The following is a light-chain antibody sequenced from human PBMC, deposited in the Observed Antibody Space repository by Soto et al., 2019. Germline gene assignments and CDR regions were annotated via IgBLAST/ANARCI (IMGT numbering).Light chain of an antibody. CDR2: NSI. CDR3: QSYDRSLSGWV. CDR1: SSNIGAGYD. V-gene: IGLV1-40*01. Sequence: QSVLTQPPSVSGAPGQRVTISCTGSSSNIGAGYDVQWYQQVPGTAPKLLISNSINRPSGVPDRFSGSRSDTSASLAITGIQAGDEADYYCQSYDRSLSGWVFGGGTQLTVL. J-gene: IGLJ3*02.